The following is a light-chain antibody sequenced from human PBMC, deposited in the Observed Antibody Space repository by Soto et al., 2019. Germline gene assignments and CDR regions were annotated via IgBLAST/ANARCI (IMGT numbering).Light chain of an antibody. Sequence: DIQMIQSPSSLSASVGDRVTITCQASQAISNYLNWYQQKPGKAPKLLIYDASNLERGVPSRFSGRGSGTDFTFTISSLQPEDFATYYCQQYDHLPRTFGRGTKVEI. CDR2: DAS. CDR3: QQYDHLPRT. V-gene: IGKV1-33*01. J-gene: IGKJ1*01. CDR1: QAISNY.